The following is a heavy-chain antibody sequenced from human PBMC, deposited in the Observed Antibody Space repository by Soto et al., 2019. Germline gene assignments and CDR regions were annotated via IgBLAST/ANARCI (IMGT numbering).Heavy chain of an antibody. CDR1: GGTVIGYA. Sequence: SVKVSCTSSGGTVIGYAIGWVRQAPGQGLECMGGIIPIFGTANYAQKFQGRVTITADESTSTAYMELSSLRSEDTAVYYCARSTWIQLWRSGRSHESYYYSGMDFWGPGTTVTVSS. V-gene: IGHV1-69*13. CDR2: IIPIFGTA. D-gene: IGHD5-18*01. J-gene: IGHJ6*01. CDR3: ARSTWIQLWRSGRSHESYYYSGMDF.